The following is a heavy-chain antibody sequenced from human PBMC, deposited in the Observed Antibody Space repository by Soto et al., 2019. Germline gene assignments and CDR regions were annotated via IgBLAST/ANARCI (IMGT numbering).Heavy chain of an antibody. CDR1: GFSLSTSGVG. D-gene: IGHD2-21*02. V-gene: IGHV2-5*02. Sequence: QITLKESGPTLVRPTQTLTLTCTFSGFSLSTSGVGVGWIRQPPGKALEWLALIYWDDDKRYSPSLKSRLTIPKDTSKNPVVLTMTNMDPVDTATYYCAHSRCGGDCLQSYSSHSYYGMDVWGQGTTVTVSS. CDR3: AHSRCGGDCLQSYSSHSYYGMDV. J-gene: IGHJ6*02. CDR2: IYWDDDK.